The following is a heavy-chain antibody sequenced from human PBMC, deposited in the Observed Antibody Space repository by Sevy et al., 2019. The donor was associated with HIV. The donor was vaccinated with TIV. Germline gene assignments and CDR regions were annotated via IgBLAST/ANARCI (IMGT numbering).Heavy chain of an antibody. CDR1: GFTFSGSA. D-gene: IGHD3-16*01. CDR3: TRLGGRGGTDY. CDR2: IRSKANSYAT. V-gene: IGHV3-73*01. J-gene: IGHJ4*02. Sequence: GGSLRLSCAASGFTFSGSAMHWVRQASGKGLEWVGRIRSKANSYATAYAASVKGRFTISRDDSKNTAYLQMNSLKTEDTAVYYWTRLGGRGGTDYGGQGTLVTVSS.